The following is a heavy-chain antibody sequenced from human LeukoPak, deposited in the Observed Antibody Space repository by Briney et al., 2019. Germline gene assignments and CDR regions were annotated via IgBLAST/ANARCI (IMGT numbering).Heavy chain of an antibody. CDR1: GFTFSSYS. J-gene: IGHJ4*02. CDR3: ARDRNSGYSGYVFDC. D-gene: IGHD5-12*01. Sequence: GGSLRLSCAASGFTFSSYSMNWVRQAPGKGLEWVSSISTSSSYIYYADSVKGRFTISRDNAKNSLYLQMNSLRAEDTAVYYCARDRNSGYSGYVFDCWGQGTLVTVSS. V-gene: IGHV3-21*01. CDR2: ISTSSSYI.